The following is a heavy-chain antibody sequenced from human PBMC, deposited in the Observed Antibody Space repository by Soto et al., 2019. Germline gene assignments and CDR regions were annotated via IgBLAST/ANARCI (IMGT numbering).Heavy chain of an antibody. D-gene: IGHD2-15*01. CDR1: GFTFSSYA. Sequence: EVQLLESGGGLVQPGGSLRLSCTASGFTFSSYAMSWVRQVPGKGLEWVSTISGSGGSTYYTDSVKGRFTISRDNFKNTLYLQMNSLRVEDTAVYYCAKRAGYSSGWLDYWGQGTLVTVSS. CDR2: ISGSGGST. CDR3: AKRAGYSSGWLDY. V-gene: IGHV3-23*01. J-gene: IGHJ4*02.